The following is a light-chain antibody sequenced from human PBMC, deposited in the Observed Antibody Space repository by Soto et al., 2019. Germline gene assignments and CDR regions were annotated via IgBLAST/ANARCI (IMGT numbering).Light chain of an antibody. J-gene: IGKJ3*01. CDR1: QSVSSR. V-gene: IGKV3-15*01. Sequence: EIVMTQSPATLSVSPGERATLSCRASQSVSSRLGWYQQKPGQAPRLLSYGASIRATGIPARLSGSGSGTEFTLTISRLQSEDFAVYYCEQYNNWPRTFGPGTKVDIK. CDR2: GAS. CDR3: EQYNNWPRT.